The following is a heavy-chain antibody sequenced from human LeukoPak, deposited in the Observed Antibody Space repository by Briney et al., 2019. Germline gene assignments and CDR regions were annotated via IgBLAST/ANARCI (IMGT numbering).Heavy chain of an antibody. CDR2: ISWDGGST. CDR3: ARVRVRYSSSSIGY. CDR1: GFTFDDYA. D-gene: IGHD6-6*01. V-gene: IGHV3-43D*03. J-gene: IGHJ4*02. Sequence: GGSLRLSCAASGFTFDDYATHWVRQAPGKGLEWVSLISWDGGSTYYADSVKGRFTISRDNAKNSLYLQMNSLRAEDTAVYYCARVRVRYSSSSIGYWGQGTLVTVSS.